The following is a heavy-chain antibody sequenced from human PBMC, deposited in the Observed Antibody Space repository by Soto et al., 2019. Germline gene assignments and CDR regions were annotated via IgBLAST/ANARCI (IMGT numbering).Heavy chain of an antibody. CDR3: ARRLRGAGSPRGAFDI. Sequence: QLQLQESGPGLVKPSETLSLTCTVSGGSISSSSYYWGWIRQPPGKGLEWIGSIYYSGSTYYNPSLKSRVTISVDTSKNQCSLKLSSVTAADTAVYYCARRLRGAGSPRGAFDIWGQGTMVTVSS. CDR2: IYYSGST. D-gene: IGHD6-19*01. V-gene: IGHV4-39*01. J-gene: IGHJ3*02. CDR1: GGSISSSSYY.